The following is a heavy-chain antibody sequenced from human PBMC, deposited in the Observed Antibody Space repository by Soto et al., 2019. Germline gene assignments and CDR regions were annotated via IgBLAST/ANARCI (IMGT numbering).Heavy chain of an antibody. D-gene: IGHD3-10*01. V-gene: IGHV3-23*01. CDR2: ISGSGDFT. CDR1: GFTFSNYA. Sequence: EVQLLESGGGLVQPGGSLRLSCAASGFTFSNYAISWVRQTPGKGLGWVSVISGSGDFTYYADSVKGRFTISRDNPKNTIYLQMNSLRAEDTAVYYCAKGFYGSGSYYNERAFDSWGQGTLVTVSS. CDR3: AKGFYGSGSYYNERAFDS. J-gene: IGHJ4*02.